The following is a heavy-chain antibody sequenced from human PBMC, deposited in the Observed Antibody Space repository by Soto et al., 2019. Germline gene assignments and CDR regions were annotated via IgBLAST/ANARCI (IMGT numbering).Heavy chain of an antibody. CDR1: GDTFSNFA. CDR2: IIPIFGKV. D-gene: IGHD3-16*01. J-gene: IGHJ5*02. Sequence: QVQLVQSGAEVRKPGSSVKVSCQASGDTFSNFAITWVRQAPGQGLDWMGGIIPIFGKVYYAHTFQGRVTIPADEATSTGYMELVSLRSDDTATYYCAKMDPSFEGGEGFDPWGQGTLVTVSS. V-gene: IGHV1-69*01. CDR3: AKMDPSFEGGEGFDP.